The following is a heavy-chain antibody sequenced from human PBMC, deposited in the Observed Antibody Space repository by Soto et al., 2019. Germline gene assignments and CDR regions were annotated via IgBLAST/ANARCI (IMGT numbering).Heavy chain of an antibody. V-gene: IGHV1-46*01. CDR3: ARAPGSYSYYYYYGMDV. CDR1: GYTFTSYY. Sequence: ASVKVSCKASGYTFTSYYMHWVRQAPGQGLEWMGIINPSGGSTSYAQKFQGRVTMTRDTSTSTVYMELSSLRSEDTAVYYCARAPGSYSYYYYYGMDVWGQGTTVTVSS. D-gene: IGHD3-10*01. CDR2: INPSGGST. J-gene: IGHJ6*02.